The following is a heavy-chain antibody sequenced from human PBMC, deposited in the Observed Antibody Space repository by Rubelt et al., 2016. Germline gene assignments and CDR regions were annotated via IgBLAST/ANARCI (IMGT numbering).Heavy chain of an antibody. CDR2: ISYDGSNK. V-gene: IGHV3-30*03. D-gene: IGHD3-22*01. J-gene: IGHJ1*01. CDR1: GFTFSSYG. Sequence: GFTFSSYGMHWVRQAPGKGLEWVAVISYDGSNKYYADSVKGRFTISRDNSKNTLYLQMNSLRAEDTAVYYCATIRNYYDSSGYYSGEYFQHWGQGTLVTVSS. CDR3: ATIRNYYDSSGYYSGEYFQH.